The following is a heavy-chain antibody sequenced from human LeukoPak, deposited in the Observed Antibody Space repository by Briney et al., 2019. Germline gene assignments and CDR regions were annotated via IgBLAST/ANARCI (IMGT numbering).Heavy chain of an antibody. J-gene: IGHJ4*02. V-gene: IGHV4-34*01. Sequence: SETLSLTCAVSSGSLSGYSWGWIRQPPGKGLEWVGEISHSGITNYNASLKSRVTISLNKSEIQFSLMLSPVTAADTAVYYCTRQSGTVTPIDYWSQGTLVTVSS. CDR1: SGSLSGYS. CDR3: TRQSGTVTPIDY. D-gene: IGHD4-17*01. CDR2: ISHSGIT.